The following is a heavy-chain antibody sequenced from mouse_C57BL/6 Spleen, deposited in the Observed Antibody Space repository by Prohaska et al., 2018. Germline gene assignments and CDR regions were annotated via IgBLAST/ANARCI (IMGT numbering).Heavy chain of an antibody. D-gene: IGHD4-1*01. CDR2: IYPGDGDT. Sequence: GASVKISCKASGYAFSSSWMNWVKQRPGKGLEWIGRIYPGDGDTNYNGKFKGKATLTADKSSSTAYMQLSSLTSEDSAVYFCARDWAYAMDYWGQGTSVTVSS. V-gene: IGHV1-82*01. CDR3: ARDWAYAMDY. J-gene: IGHJ4*01. CDR1: GYAFSSSW.